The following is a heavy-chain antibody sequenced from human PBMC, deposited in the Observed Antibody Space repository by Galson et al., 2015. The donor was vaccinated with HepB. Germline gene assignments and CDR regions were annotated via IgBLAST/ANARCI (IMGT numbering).Heavy chain of an antibody. CDR1: GFSIDSLF. D-gene: IGHD3-16*01. V-gene: IGHV3-53*01. CDR3: AAGNGGIDS. CDR2: IGIGGIK. Sequence: PLRLSCAVSGFSIDSLFMTWIRQAPGKGLEFVSIIGIGGIKHYADSVKGRFAISGDSSKNTVYLQMNSLTVEDTALYYCAAGNGGIDSWGQGTLVTGSS. J-gene: IGHJ4*02.